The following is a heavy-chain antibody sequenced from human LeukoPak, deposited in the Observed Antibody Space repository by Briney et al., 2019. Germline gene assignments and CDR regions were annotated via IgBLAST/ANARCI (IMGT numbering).Heavy chain of an antibody. J-gene: IGHJ4*02. CDR2: INQGGSDK. D-gene: IGHD1-14*01. V-gene: IGHV3-7*01. CDR3: TRDRSRSEDD. CDR1: GFTFSSHW. Sequence: GGSLRLSWAASGFTFSSHWMSWVRQAPGKGLEWVANINQGGSDKYYVDSVKGRFTISRHNANNLLYLQMNSLRGEDTAVYYCTRDRSRSEDDWGQGTLVTVSS.